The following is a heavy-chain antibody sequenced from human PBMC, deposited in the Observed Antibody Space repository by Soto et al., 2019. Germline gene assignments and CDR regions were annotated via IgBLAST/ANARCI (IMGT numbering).Heavy chain of an antibody. Sequence: PGGSLRLSCAASGFTFSNYWMHWVRQAPGKGLVWLSRIDSDGSTTSYADSVKGRFTISRDNAKNTLYLQMNSLRAEDTAVYYCARDPTYFYDSSGYFDFWGQETLVTVSS. J-gene: IGHJ5*01. CDR2: IDSDGSTT. V-gene: IGHV3-74*01. D-gene: IGHD3-22*01. CDR3: ARDPTYFYDSSGYFDF. CDR1: GFTFSNYW.